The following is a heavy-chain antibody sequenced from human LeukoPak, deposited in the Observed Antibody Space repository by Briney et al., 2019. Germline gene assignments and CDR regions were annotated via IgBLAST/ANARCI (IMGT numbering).Heavy chain of an antibody. J-gene: IGHJ4*02. CDR2: ISSSSSYI. CDR3: ARSHSDIARVRIDY. D-gene: IGHD3-9*01. Sequence: GGSLRLSGAASGFTFSSYSMNWVRQAPGKGLEWILSISSSSSYIYYADSVKGRFTISRDNAKNSLYLQMNSLRAEDTAVYYCARSHSDIARVRIDYWGQGTLVTVSS. V-gene: IGHV3-21*01. CDR1: GFTFSSYS.